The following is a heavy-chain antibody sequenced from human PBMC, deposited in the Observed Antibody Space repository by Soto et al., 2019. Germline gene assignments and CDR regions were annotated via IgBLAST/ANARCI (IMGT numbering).Heavy chain of an antibody. V-gene: IGHV3-33*01. CDR2: IWYDGSNK. CDR1: GFTFSSYG. Sequence: QVQLVESGGGVVQPGRSLRLSCAASGFTFSSYGMHWVRQAPGKGLEWVAVIWYDGSNKYYADSVKGRFTISRDNSKNTLYLQMISLRAEDTAVYYCARADYYDSSGRGYWGQGTLVTVSS. CDR3: ARADYYDSSGRGY. J-gene: IGHJ4*02. D-gene: IGHD3-22*01.